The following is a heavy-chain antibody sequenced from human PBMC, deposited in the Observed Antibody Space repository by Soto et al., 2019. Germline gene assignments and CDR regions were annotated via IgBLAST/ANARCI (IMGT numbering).Heavy chain of an antibody. Sequence: QVQLVESGGGVVQPGRSLRLSCAASGFTFSSYGMHWVRQAPGKGLEWVAVISYDGSNKYYADSVKGRFTISRGNSKNTLYLQMNSLRAEDTAVYYCAKELSSVGAPRYYYGMDVWGQGTTVTVSS. CDR1: GFTFSSYG. CDR3: AKELSSVGAPRYYYGMDV. CDR2: ISYDGSNK. V-gene: IGHV3-30*18. J-gene: IGHJ6*02. D-gene: IGHD1-26*01.